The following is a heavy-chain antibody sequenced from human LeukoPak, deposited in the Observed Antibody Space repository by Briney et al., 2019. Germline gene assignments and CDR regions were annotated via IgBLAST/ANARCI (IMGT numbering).Heavy chain of an antibody. Sequence: PGGSLRLSCAASGFTFSSYSMNWVRQAPGKGLEWVSSISSSSYIYYADSVKGRFTISRDNAKNSLYLQMNSLRAEDTAVYYCARGRGYCSSTGCYHFDYWGQGTLVTVSS. D-gene: IGHD2-2*01. CDR1: GFTFSSYS. CDR2: ISSSSYI. J-gene: IGHJ4*02. V-gene: IGHV3-21*01. CDR3: ARGRGYCSSTGCYHFDY.